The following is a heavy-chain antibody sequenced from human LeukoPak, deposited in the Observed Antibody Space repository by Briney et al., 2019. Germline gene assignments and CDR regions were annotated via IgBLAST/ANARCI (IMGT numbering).Heavy chain of an antibody. J-gene: IGHJ3*02. CDR2: INAGNGNT. Sequence: ASVKLSCKASGYTFTGYVLHWVRQAPGQRLEWMGWINAGNGNTKYSQEFQGRVTITRDTSASTAYMELSSLRSEDMAVYYCARDLRVSGYYLTSTFDIWGQGTMVTVSS. CDR3: ARDLRVSGYYLTSTFDI. D-gene: IGHD3-22*01. CDR1: GYTFTGYV. V-gene: IGHV1-3*03.